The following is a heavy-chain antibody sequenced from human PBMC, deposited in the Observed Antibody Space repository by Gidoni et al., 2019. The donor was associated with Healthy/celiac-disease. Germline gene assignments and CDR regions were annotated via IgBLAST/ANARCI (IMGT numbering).Heavy chain of an antibody. V-gene: IGHV2-70*01. CDR1: GLSLSTSGMC. CDR3: ARDIVVVPAAITPDYYYGMDV. J-gene: IGHJ6*02. CDR2: IDWDDDK. D-gene: IGHD2-2*01. Sequence: QVTLRESGPALVKPTQTLTLTCTFSGLSLSTSGMCVSWIRQPPGKALEWLALIDWDDDKYYSTSLKTRLTISKDTSKNQVVLTMTNMDPVDTATYYCARDIVVVPAAITPDYYYGMDVWGQGTTVTVSS.